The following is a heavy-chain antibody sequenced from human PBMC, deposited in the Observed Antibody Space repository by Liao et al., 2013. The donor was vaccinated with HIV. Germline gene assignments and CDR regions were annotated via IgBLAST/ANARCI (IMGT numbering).Heavy chain of an antibody. CDR1: GGSISSHY. CDR3: AREALYFYYMDV. J-gene: IGHJ6*03. Sequence: QVQLQESGPGLVKPSETLSLTCTVSGGSISSHYWSWIRQPAEKGLEWIGRMSTSGSTNYNPSLKGRVTMSVDTSKKQFSLKLRSVTAADTAVYYCAREALYFYYMDVWGKGATVTVSS. CDR2: MSTSGST. V-gene: IGHV4-4*07.